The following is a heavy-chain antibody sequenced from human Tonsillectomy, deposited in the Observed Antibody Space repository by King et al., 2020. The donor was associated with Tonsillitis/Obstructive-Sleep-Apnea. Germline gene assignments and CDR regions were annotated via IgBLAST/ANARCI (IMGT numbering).Heavy chain of an antibody. Sequence: VQLVESGAEVKKPGESLKISCQGSGYSFTNHWIGWVRQMPGKGLEWMGIIYPDDSDSRYSPSFQGQVTFSADKSINTVYLQWGSLKTSDTAIYFCARGSRSVVDNWYFDLWGRGTLVTVPS. V-gene: IGHV5-51*03. CDR3: ARGSRSVVDNWYFDL. CDR2: IYPDDSDS. D-gene: IGHD3-22*01. CDR1: GYSFTNHW. J-gene: IGHJ2*01.